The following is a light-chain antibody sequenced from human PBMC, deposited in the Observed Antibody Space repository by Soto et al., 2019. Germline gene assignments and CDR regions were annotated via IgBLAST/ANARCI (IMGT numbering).Light chain of an antibody. J-gene: IGKJ4*01. CDR1: QSVTSTY. CDR3: QQYGSSPLT. Sequence: EIVLTQSPGTLSLSPGEKATLSCRASQSVTSTYLAWYQQKPGQAPRLLIYGASNRATGIPDRFTGSGSGTDFTLTLSRLEPEDFAVYYCQQYGSSPLTFGGGTKVEIK. CDR2: GAS. V-gene: IGKV3-20*01.